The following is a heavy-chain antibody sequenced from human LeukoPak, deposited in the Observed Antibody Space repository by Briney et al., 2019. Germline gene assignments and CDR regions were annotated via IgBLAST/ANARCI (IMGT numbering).Heavy chain of an antibody. V-gene: IGHV3-53*04. CDR3: ARGSGNLLFDY. Sequence: GGSLRLSCAASGFTVSSNYMSWVRQAPGKGLEWVSVIYSGGSTYYADSVKGRFTISRHNSKNTLYLRMNSLRAEDTAVYYCARGSGNLLFDYWGQGTLVTVSS. CDR1: GFTVSSNY. D-gene: IGHD3-10*01. J-gene: IGHJ4*02. CDR2: IYSGGST.